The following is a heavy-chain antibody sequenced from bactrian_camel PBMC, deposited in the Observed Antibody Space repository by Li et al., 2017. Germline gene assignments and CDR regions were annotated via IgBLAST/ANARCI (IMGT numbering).Heavy chain of an antibody. D-gene: IGHD3*01. CDR3: ASDQGGSLSFRCSASRLAVSFGH. CDR2: IFTGAGGMT. J-gene: IGHJ4*01. CDR1: GNIAGNLC. V-gene: IGHV3S1*01. Sequence: HVQLVESGGGSVQAGGSLRLSCVASGNIAGNLCMAWFRQSPGKGREGVAAIFTGAGGMTYYADSLKGRFTISQDSAKNTLYLRMNRLKPEDTAMYYCASDQGGSLSFRCSASRLAVSFGHWGQGTQVTVS.